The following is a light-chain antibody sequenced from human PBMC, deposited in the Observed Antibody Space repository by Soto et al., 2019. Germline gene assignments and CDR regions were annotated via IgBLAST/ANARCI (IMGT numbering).Light chain of an antibody. V-gene: IGKV3-15*01. CDR2: GAS. CDR1: QSVSRN. Sequence: EVVLTQSPATLSVSPGDRATLSCRARQSVSRNLAWYQQKPGQAPRLLIYGASSRATGVPARFSGRGSATEFTLSISSLQSEDVAVYYCQQYGDWPPETVGQGTKLEI. J-gene: IGKJ2*01. CDR3: QQYGDWPPET.